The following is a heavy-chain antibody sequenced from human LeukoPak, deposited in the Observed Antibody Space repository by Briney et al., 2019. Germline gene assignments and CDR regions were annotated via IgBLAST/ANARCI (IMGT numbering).Heavy chain of an antibody. D-gene: IGHD1-1*01. V-gene: IGHV4-4*02. CDR2: IYHSGSP. CDR3: ARVNINNWHSCDY. J-gene: IGHJ4*02. CDR1: GGSISSNNW. Sequence: SGTLSLTCAVPGGSISSNNWWGWVRQPPGKGLEWIGEIYHSGSPNYNPSLKSRVTISVDKSRNHFSPNLSSVTAADTAVYYCARVNINNWHSCDYWGQGTLVTVSS.